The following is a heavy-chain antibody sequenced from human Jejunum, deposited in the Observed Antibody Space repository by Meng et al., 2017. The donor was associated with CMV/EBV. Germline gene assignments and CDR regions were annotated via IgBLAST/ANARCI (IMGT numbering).Heavy chain of an antibody. CDR1: TLSSYS. J-gene: IGHJ6*02. V-gene: IGHV3-23*03. CDR2: IYSGGSTS. D-gene: IGHD5-12*01. CDR3: AKEGYSGYAFYFYGMDV. Sequence: TLSSYSMNWVRQAPGKGLEWVSVIYSGGSTSYSADSVKGRFTISRDDSKNTLYLQMHSLRAEDTAVYYCAKEGYSGYAFYFYGMDVWGQGTTVTVSS.